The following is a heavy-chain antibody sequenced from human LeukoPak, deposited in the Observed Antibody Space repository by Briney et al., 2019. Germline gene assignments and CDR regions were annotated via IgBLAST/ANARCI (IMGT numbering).Heavy chain of an antibody. Sequence: SETLSLTCTVSGGSISSYYWSWIRQPAGKGLEWIGRIYTSGSTNYNPSLKSRVTMSVDTSKNQFSLKLSSVTAADTAVYYCARDKVYVDTAMVFPDDAFDIWGQGTMVTVSS. V-gene: IGHV4-4*07. CDR2: IYTSGST. J-gene: IGHJ3*02. CDR3: ARDKVYVDTAMVFPDDAFDI. D-gene: IGHD5-18*01. CDR1: GGSISSYY.